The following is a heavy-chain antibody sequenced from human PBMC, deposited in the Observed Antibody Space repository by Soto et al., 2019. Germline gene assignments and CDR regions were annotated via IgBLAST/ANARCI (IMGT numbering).Heavy chain of an antibody. CDR1: GGSFSGYY. CDR2: IYYSGST. D-gene: IGHD6-6*01. V-gene: IGHV4-34*11. J-gene: IGHJ5*02. Sequence: QVQLQQWGAGLLKPSETLSLTCAVYGGSFSGYYWSWIRQPPGKGLEWIGYIYYSGSTNYNPSLKSRVTISVDTSKNQFSLKLSSVTAADTAVYYCARVRSIAGWFDPWGQGTLVTVSS. CDR3: ARVRSIAGWFDP.